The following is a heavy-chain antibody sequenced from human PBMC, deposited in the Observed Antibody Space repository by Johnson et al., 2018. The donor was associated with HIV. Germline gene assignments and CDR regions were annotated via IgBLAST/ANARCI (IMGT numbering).Heavy chain of an antibody. J-gene: IGHJ3*02. Sequence: QVQLVESGGGVVQPGRSLRLSCAASRFTFSRYGMHWVRQAPGKGLEWVAVIWYDGSNKYYADSVKGRFTISRDNSKNTLYLQMNSMRAEDTAVYYCARDKRRWELLRDAFDIWGQGTMVTVSS. V-gene: IGHV3-33*08. CDR1: RFTFSRYG. CDR3: ARDKRRWELLRDAFDI. D-gene: IGHD1-26*01. CDR2: IWYDGSNK.